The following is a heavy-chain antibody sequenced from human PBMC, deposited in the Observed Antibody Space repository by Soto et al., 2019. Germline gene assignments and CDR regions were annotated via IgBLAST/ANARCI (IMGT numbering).Heavy chain of an antibody. CDR2: INHSGST. V-gene: IGHV4-34*01. D-gene: IGHD6-25*01. Sequence: SETLSLTCAVYGGSFSGYYWSWIRQPPGKGLEWIGEINHSGSTNYNPSLKSRVTISVDTSKNQFSLKLSSVTAADTAVYYCARGGGRRLHRQRYYFDYWAQGTVVTVSS. J-gene: IGHJ4*02. CDR3: ARGGGRRLHRQRYYFDY. CDR1: GGSFSGYY.